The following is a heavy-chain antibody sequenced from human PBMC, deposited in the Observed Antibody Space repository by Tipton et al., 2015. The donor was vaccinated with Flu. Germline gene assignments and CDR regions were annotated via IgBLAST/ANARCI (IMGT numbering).Heavy chain of an antibody. CDR1: GGSITNYY. CDR3: ARDVAAIPAAIRD. Sequence: GLVKPSETLSLSCTVFGGSITNYYWSWIRQPAGKGLEWIGRLYGSGTTKYNTSLKSRVTMSLDTSKNRFSLNLRSVTAADTAVYYCARDVAAIPAAIRDWGQGTLVTVSS. CDR2: LYGSGTT. J-gene: IGHJ4*02. D-gene: IGHD2-2*01. V-gene: IGHV4-4*07.